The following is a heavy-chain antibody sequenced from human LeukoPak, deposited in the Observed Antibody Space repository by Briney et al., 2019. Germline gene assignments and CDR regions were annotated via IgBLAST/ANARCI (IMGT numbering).Heavy chain of an antibody. CDR1: GGTFSSYA. CDR3: ARGYYDRFFDY. V-gene: IGHV1-2*02. CDR2: IKPNYGDT. J-gene: IGHJ4*02. D-gene: IGHD3-22*01. Sequence: GASVKVSCKASGGTFSSYAISWVRQAPGQGLEWMGRIKPNYGDTVYAQKFQGRVTVTSDTSITTAYMELTRLKSDDTAVYYCARGYYDRFFDYWGQGTLVTVSS.